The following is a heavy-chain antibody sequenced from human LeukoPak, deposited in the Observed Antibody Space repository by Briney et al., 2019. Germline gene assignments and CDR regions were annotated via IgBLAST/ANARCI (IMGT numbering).Heavy chain of an antibody. CDR1: GASISDYY. Sequence: SETLSLTCSVSGASISDYYWSWIRQPPGKGLEWIGYFYFSGSSTFNPSLQSRVTMSVDASKNQFPLKLTSVTAADTAVYYCVRHVTTGFNLFEYWGQGALVTVSS. CDR2: FYFSGSS. CDR3: VRHVTTGFNLFEY. V-gene: IGHV4-59*08. J-gene: IGHJ4*02. D-gene: IGHD5-24*01.